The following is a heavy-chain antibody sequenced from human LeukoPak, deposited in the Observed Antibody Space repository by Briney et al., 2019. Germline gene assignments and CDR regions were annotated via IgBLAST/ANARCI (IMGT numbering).Heavy chain of an antibody. CDR1: GFTFNSYV. CDR3: ASLEYSYGFSGP. D-gene: IGHD5-18*01. J-gene: IGHJ5*02. Sequence: GGSLRLSCAASGFTFNSYVMSWVRQAPGKGLEWVSAINGGGGNTYYADSVKGRFTISRDNSKNTLYLQMNSLRAEDTAVYYCASLEYSYGFSGPWGQGTLVTVSS. CDR2: INGGGGNT. V-gene: IGHV3-23*01.